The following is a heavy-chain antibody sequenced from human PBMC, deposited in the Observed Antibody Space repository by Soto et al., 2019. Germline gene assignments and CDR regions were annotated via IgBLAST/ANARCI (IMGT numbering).Heavy chain of an antibody. CDR2: INPNGGST. D-gene: IGHD6-6*01. CDR1: GYIFTNFY. J-gene: IGHJ4*02. Sequence: QVQLVQPGAEVKKPGASVKFSCKASGYIFTNFYIHWVRQAPGQGLEWIGIINPNGGSTNYAQNFQGRVTMTRDTSTSTVYMELSSLRSEDTAVYYCSRALASGDYWGQGTLITVSS. V-gene: IGHV1-46*03. CDR3: SRALASGDY.